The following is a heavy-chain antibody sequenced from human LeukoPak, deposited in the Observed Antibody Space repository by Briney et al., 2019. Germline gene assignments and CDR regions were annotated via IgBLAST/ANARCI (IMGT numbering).Heavy chain of an antibody. CDR2: IYYSGST. CDR3: AISMITFGGVIVNDAFDI. J-gene: IGHJ3*02. CDR1: GGSISSYY. Sequence: SETLSLTCTVSGGSISSYYWSWIRQPPGKGLEWIGYIYYSGSTNYNPSLKSRVTISVDTSKNQFSLKLSSVTAADTAVYYCAISMITFGGVIVNDAFDIWGQGTMVTVSS. V-gene: IGHV4-59*01. D-gene: IGHD3-16*02.